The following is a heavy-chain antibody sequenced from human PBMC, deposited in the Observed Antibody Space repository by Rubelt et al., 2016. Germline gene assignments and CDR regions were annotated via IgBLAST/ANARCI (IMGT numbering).Heavy chain of an antibody. CDR1: GGSISSSSYY. D-gene: IGHD3-3*01. CDR3: ARREGVVPYYFDD. J-gene: IGHJ4*02. CDR2: IYYSGST. V-gene: IGHV4-39*01. Sequence: QLQLQESGPGLVKPSETLSLTCTVSGGSISSSSYYWGWIRQPPGKGLEWIGSIYYSGSTYYNPSRKSRGTRSVDTSRNQFSLKRSSVTAADTAVYYCARREGVVPYYFDDWGQGTLVTVSS.